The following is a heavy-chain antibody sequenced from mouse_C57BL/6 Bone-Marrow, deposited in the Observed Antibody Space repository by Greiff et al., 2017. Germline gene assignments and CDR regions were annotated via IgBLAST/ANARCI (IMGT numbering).Heavy chain of an antibody. CDR1: GFNIKDDY. CDR3: TTGFITTVLGDY. V-gene: IGHV14-4*01. Sequence: EVQLQQSGAELVRPGASVKLSCTASGFNIKDDYMHWVKQRPEQGLEWIGWIDPENGDTEYASKFQGKATITADTSSNTAYLQLSSLKSEDTAVYYCTTGFITTVLGDYWGQGTTLTVSS. J-gene: IGHJ2*01. CDR2: IDPENGDT. D-gene: IGHD1-1*01.